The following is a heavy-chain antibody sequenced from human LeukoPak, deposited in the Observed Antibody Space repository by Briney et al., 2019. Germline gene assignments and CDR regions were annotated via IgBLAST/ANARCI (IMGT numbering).Heavy chain of an antibody. D-gene: IGHD3-10*01. CDR3: ARDRYRYGSGRYYKWYFDL. J-gene: IGHJ2*01. CDR2: IYHSGST. V-gene: IGHV4-34*01. Sequence: SETLSLTCAVYGGSFSGYSWSWIPQTPGKGLEWIGEIYHSGSTNYNPSLKSRVTISVDTSKNQFSLKLSSVTAADTAVYYCARDRYRYGSGRYYKWYFDLWGRGTLVTVSS. CDR1: GGSFSGYS.